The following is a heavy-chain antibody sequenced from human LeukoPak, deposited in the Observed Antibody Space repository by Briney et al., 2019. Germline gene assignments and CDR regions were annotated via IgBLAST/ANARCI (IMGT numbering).Heavy chain of an antibody. D-gene: IGHD3-10*01. CDR1: GFTFSRYW. V-gene: IGHV3-74*03. CDR3: ARAGGPEGWFDP. CDR2: INSDGSGT. Sequence: QAGGSLRLSCAASGFTFSRYWMHWVRQAPGKGLVWVSRINSDGSGTMYADSVKGRFTISRDNAKNTLYLQMNSLRAEDTAVYYCARAGGPEGWFDPWGQGTLVTVSS. J-gene: IGHJ5*02.